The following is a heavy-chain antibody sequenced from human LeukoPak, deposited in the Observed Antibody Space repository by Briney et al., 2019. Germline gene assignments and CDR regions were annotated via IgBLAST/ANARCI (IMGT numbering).Heavy chain of an antibody. CDR3: ARVAPYSSGWYWFDY. D-gene: IGHD6-19*01. V-gene: IGHV3-33*01. J-gene: IGHJ4*02. Sequence: GGSLTLSCAASGFTFSIYGMHWVRQAPGKGLEGVAVIWYDGSNKYYADSVKGRFTISRDNSKNTLYMQMNSLRAEDTAVYYCARVAPYSSGWYWFDYWGQGTLVTVSS. CDR2: IWYDGSNK. CDR1: GFTFSIYG.